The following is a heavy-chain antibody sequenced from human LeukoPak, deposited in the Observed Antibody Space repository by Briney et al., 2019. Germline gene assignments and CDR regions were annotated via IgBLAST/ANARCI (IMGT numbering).Heavy chain of an antibody. Sequence: PSETLSLTCTVSGASVSSGDYHWSWVRQAPGKGLEWIGHNQNPSYNPSLKSRVVISIHTSRNQFSLTLNTVTAADTATYFCVTYLVNGGGRGHWGPGALVTVSS. J-gene: IGHJ4*02. CDR1: GASVSSGDYH. V-gene: IGHV4-61*08. CDR2: HNQNP. CDR3: VTYLVNGGGRGH. D-gene: IGHD2-8*01.